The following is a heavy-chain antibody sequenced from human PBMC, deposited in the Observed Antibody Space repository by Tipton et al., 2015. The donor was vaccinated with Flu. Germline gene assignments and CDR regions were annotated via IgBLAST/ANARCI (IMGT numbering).Heavy chain of an antibody. Sequence: LRLSCSLSGDSIGSDYYWAWIRQAPGKGLEWIGNIYHRGNTYHNPSLKSRVTISVDTSKNQFSLKLTSVTAADTAVYYCATTTYYYGSGSHDYWGQGTLVTVSS. CDR3: ATTTYYYGSGSHDY. V-gene: IGHV4-38-2*01. J-gene: IGHJ4*02. D-gene: IGHD3-10*01. CDR2: IYHRGNT. CDR1: GDSIGSDYY.